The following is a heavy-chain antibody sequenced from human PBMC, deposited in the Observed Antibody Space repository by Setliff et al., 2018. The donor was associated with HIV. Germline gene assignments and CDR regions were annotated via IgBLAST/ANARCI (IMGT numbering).Heavy chain of an antibody. CDR1: GFSFSSYA. J-gene: IGHJ4*02. V-gene: IGHV3-30*04. CDR2: IPSDGSNK. Sequence: GGSLRLSCAASGFSFSSYAMHWVRQEPGKGLEWVSVIPSDGSNKYYADYVKVRFTISRDNFKNTLYLQMNRLRLEHTAVYYCGRPQDMVTTDPRDYWGQGTLVTVSS. CDR3: GRPQDMVTTDPRDY. D-gene: IGHD4-17*01.